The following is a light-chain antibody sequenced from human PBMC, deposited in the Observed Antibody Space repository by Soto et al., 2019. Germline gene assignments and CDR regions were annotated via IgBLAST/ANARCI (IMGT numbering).Light chain of an antibody. V-gene: IGLV4-69*01. Sequence: QLVLTQSPSASASLGASVKLTCTLSSGHSTYAIAWHQQQPEKGPRYLMKLNSDGSHSKGDGIPDRFSGSSSGAERYLTISSLQSEDEDDYYCQTWGTGIQVIFGGGTKVTVL. J-gene: IGLJ2*01. CDR2: LNSDGSH. CDR1: SGHSTYA. CDR3: QTWGTGIQVI.